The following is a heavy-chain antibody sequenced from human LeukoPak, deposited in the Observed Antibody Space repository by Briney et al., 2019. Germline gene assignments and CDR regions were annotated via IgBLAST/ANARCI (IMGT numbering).Heavy chain of an antibody. Sequence: SETLSLTCTVSGGSISSYYWSWIRQPPGKGLEWIGYIYYSGSTNYNPSLKSRVTISVDTSKNQFSLKLSSVTAADTAVYYCARESESWNYFDYWGQGTLVTVSS. CDR2: IYYSGST. CDR3: ARESESWNYFDY. D-gene: IGHD3-3*01. CDR1: GGSISSYY. V-gene: IGHV4-59*01. J-gene: IGHJ4*02.